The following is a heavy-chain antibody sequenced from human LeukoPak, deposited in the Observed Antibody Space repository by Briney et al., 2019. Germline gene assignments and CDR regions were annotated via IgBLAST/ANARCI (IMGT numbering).Heavy chain of an antibody. CDR3: ASNADSGWFYGDYSGMDV. J-gene: IGHJ6*02. D-gene: IGHD6-19*01. CDR1: GFTFSSYA. CDR2: ISGSGGNT. Sequence: AGSLRLSCAASGFTFSSYAMSWVRQAPGKGLEWVSAISGSGGNTYYADSGKGRFTISRDNSENTLYLRMNRLRAEDTAVYYCASNADSGWFYGDYSGMDVWGQGTTVTVSS. V-gene: IGHV3-23*01.